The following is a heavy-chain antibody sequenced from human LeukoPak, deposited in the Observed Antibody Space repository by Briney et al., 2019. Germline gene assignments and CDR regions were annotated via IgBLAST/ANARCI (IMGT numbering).Heavy chain of an antibody. V-gene: IGHV3-23*01. Sequence: SGGSLRLSCAASGFAFSSQAMGWVRQAPGKGLEWASVISDSGSITYYADSVRGRFTISRDNSKNTLCLQMNSLRAEDTAVYYCAKASGSGSPNDFQHWGQGTLVTVSS. CDR2: ISDSGSIT. J-gene: IGHJ1*01. D-gene: IGHD3-10*01. CDR3: AKASGSGSPNDFQH. CDR1: GFAFSSQA.